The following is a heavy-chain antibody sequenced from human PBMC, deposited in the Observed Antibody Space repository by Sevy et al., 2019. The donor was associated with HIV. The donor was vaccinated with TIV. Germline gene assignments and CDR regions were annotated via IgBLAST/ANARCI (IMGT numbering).Heavy chain of an antibody. CDR2: VNLDGSGK. CDR3: ARSVDY. V-gene: IGHV3-7*01. Sequence: GGSLRLSCAASGFSFSSYWMTWFRQAPGKELEWVANVNLDGSGKYYVDSVKGRFTISRDNARNSLSLQMNSLRAEDTGAYYCARSVDYWGQGTLVTVSS. CDR1: GFSFSSYW. J-gene: IGHJ4*02.